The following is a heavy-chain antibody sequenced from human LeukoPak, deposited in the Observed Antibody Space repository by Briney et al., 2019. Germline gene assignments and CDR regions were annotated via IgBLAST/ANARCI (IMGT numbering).Heavy chain of an antibody. CDR1: GGSISSGSHY. CDR2: VYSSGST. J-gene: IGHJ6*04. V-gene: IGHV4-61*02. D-gene: IGHD6-25*01. CDR3: AKCIAALGGFDV. Sequence: SQTLSLTCTVSGGSISSGSHYWTWIRQPAGKGLEYIGRVYSSGSTDSNPSLRSRLTMSVDTSKNQFSLKLSSVTAADTAVYYCAKCIAALGGFDVWGKGTTVTVSS.